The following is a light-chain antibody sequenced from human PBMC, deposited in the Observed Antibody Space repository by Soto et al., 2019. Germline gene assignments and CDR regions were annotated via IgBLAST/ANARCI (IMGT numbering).Light chain of an antibody. CDR3: QSYDSSLSGSVV. J-gene: IGLJ2*01. CDR1: SSNIGAGYA. Sequence: QSVLTQPPSVSGAPGQRVTISCTERSSNIGAGYAVHWYQQLPGTAPKLLIYGNSNRPSGVPDRFSGSKSGTSASLAITGLQAEDEADYYCQSYDSSLSGSVVFGGGTKVTVL. CDR2: GNS. V-gene: IGLV1-40*01.